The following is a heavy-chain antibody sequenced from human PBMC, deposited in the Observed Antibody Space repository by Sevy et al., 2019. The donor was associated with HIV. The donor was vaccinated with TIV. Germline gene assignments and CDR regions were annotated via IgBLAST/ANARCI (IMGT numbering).Heavy chain of an antibody. J-gene: IGHJ6*01. CDR3: ARGRGSYYYYYCYGMDV. V-gene: IGHV1-8*01. Sequence: ASVKVSCKASGYTFTSYDINWVRQATGQGLEWMGWMNPNSGNTGYSQKFQGRVTMTRNTSISTAYMELSSLRSEDTAVYYCARGRGSYYYYYCYGMDVWGQGTTVTVSS. CDR2: MNPNSGNT. D-gene: IGHD1-26*01. CDR1: GYTFTSYD.